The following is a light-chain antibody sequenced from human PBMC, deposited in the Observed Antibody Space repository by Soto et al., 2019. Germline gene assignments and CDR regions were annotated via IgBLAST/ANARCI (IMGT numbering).Light chain of an antibody. V-gene: IGKV3-20*01. CDR3: QQYDNSPLT. CDR2: GAS. J-gene: IGKJ4*01. CDR1: QRVRTSF. Sequence: EIVLTQSPGTLSLSPGERAPLSSRPSQRVRTSFLAWYQQKPGQAPRLLIYGASSRATGIPDRFSGSGSGTDFTLTISRLEPEDFAVYYCQQYDNSPLTFGGGTKVEIK.